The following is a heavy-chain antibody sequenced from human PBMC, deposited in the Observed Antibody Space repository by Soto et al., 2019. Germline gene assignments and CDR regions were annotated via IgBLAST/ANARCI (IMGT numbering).Heavy chain of an antibody. V-gene: IGHV3-23*01. CDR2: ISGSGGST. Sequence: GGSLRLSCAASGFTFSSYAMSWVRQAPGKGLEWVSAISGSGGSTYYADSVKGRFTISRDNSKNTLYLQMNSLRAEDTAVYYCAKVGITMIVVVITHFDYWGQGTLVTVSS. D-gene: IGHD3-22*01. J-gene: IGHJ4*02. CDR1: GFTFSSYA. CDR3: AKVGITMIVVVITHFDY.